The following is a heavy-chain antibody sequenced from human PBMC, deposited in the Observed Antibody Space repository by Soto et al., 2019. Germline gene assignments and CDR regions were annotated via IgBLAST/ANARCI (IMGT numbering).Heavy chain of an antibody. D-gene: IGHD3-9*01. CDR1: GFTFSGSA. Sequence: GGSLRLSCAASGFTFSGSAMHWVRQASGKGLEWVGRIRSKANSYATAYAASVKGRFTISRDDSKNTAYLQMNSLKTEDTAVYYCTRLQGADDILTGHDYWGQGTLVTVSS. CDR3: TRLQGADDILTGHDY. J-gene: IGHJ4*02. CDR2: IRSKANSYAT. V-gene: IGHV3-73*01.